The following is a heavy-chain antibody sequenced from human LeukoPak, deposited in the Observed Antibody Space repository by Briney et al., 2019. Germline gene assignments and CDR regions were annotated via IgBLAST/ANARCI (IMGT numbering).Heavy chain of an antibody. J-gene: IGHJ4*02. Sequence: ASVKVSCKASGYTFTNYDINWVRQATGQGLEWMGWMNPNSGNTGYAQKFQGRVTMTRDTSISTAYMELSSLRSEDTAVYYCARDPIGSRWPYYFDYWGQGTLVTVSS. CDR1: GYTFTNYD. CDR2: MNPNSGNT. CDR3: ARDPIGSRWPYYFDY. D-gene: IGHD6-13*01. V-gene: IGHV1-8*01.